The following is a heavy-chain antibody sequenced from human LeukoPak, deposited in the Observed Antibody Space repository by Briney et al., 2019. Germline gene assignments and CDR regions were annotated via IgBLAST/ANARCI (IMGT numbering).Heavy chain of an antibody. V-gene: IGHV3-7*05. D-gene: IGHD2-21*02. J-gene: IGHJ4*02. CDR1: GFTFSAYW. Sequence: PGGSLRLSCAASGFTFSAYWLSWVRQAPGKGLAWVANIKPDGNKQHYEDSVKGRFTISRDNAKKSLYLQMNSLRAECTAVYYCARGAYCGSDCHYYFDYWGQGTLLTVSS. CDR2: IKPDGNKQ. CDR3: ARGAYCGSDCHYYFDY.